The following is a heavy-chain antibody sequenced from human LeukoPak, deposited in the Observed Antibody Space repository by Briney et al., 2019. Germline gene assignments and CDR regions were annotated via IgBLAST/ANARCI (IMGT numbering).Heavy chain of an antibody. V-gene: IGHV3-48*01. D-gene: IGHD3-3*01. CDR3: ARAPPHVDFWSGYYKASYYYGMDV. CDR1: GFTFSSYS. J-gene: IGHJ6*02. Sequence: PGGSLRLSCAASGFTFSSYSMNWVRQAPGKGLEWVSYISSSSSTIYYADSVKGRFTISRDNAKNSLYLQMNSLRAEDTAVYYCARAPPHVDFWSGYYKASYYYGMDVWGQGTTVTVSS. CDR2: ISSSSSTI.